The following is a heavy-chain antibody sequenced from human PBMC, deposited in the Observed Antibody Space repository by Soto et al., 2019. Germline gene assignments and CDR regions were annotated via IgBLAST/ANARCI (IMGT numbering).Heavy chain of an antibody. CDR3: AKFTRWLLLGSPLDY. J-gene: IGHJ4*02. Sequence: GGSLRLSCAASGFTFSSYAMSWVRQAPGKGLEWVSAISGSGGSTYYADSVKGRFTISRDNSKNTLYLQMNSLRAEDTAVYYCAKFTRWLLLGSPLDYWGQGTLVTVSS. V-gene: IGHV3-23*01. CDR2: ISGSGGST. CDR1: GFTFSSYA. D-gene: IGHD3-22*01.